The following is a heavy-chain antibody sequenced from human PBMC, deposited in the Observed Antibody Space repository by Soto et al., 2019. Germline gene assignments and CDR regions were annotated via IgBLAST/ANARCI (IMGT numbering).Heavy chain of an antibody. CDR1: GYTFTSYG. D-gene: IGHD3-9*01. CDR2: ISAYNGNT. CDR3: ARAPLPHYDILTGYYSYYYYGMDV. Sequence: QVPLVQSGAEVKKPGASVKVSCKASGYTFTSYGISWVRQAPGQGLEWMGWISAYNGNTNYAQKLQGRVTMTTDTSTSTAYMELRSLRSDDTAVYYCARAPLPHYDILTGYYSYYYYGMDVWGQGTTVTVSS. V-gene: IGHV1-18*04. J-gene: IGHJ6*02.